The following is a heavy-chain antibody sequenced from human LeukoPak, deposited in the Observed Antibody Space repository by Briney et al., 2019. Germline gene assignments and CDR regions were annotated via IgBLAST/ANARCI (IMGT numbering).Heavy chain of an antibody. D-gene: IGHD4-11*01. J-gene: IGHJ4*02. CDR2: ISYDGSNK. V-gene: IGHV3-30-3*01. CDR1: GFTFSSYA. CDR3: ARGSSYHAVTNDY. Sequence: PGGSLRLSCAASGFTFSSYAMHWVRQAPGKGLEWVAVISYDGSNKYYADSVKGRFTISRDNSKNTLYLQMNSLRAEDTAVYYCARGSSYHAVTNDYWGQGTLVTVSS.